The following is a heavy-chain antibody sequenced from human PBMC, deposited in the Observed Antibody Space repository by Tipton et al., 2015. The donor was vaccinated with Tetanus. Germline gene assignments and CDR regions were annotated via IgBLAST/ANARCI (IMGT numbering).Heavy chain of an antibody. Sequence: TLSLTCTVSGGSISSGGYYWSWIRQHPGKGLEWIGYIYYSGSAYYNPSLKSRVTISIDTSKNQFSLKLSSVTAADTAVYYCARAEYSSGWFSTDRDYYYGMDVWGQGP. CDR3: ARAEYSSGWFSTDRDYYYGMDV. J-gene: IGHJ6*02. V-gene: IGHV4-31*03. D-gene: IGHD6-19*01. CDR2: IYYSGSA. CDR1: GGSISSGGYY.